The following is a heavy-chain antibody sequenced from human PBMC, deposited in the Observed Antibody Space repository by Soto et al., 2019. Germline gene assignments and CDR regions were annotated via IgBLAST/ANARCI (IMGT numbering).Heavy chain of an antibody. CDR1: GFPFSTYG. CDR2: IYYDGINK. Sequence: QVQLVESGGGVVQPGRSLRLSCAASGFPFSTYGMHWVRQAPGKGLEWVALIYYDGINKYYADSVKGRFTIARDNSKKTLYLQMNSLRAEDTAVYYCARGDMTTVTTPNYWGQGTLVTVSS. J-gene: IGHJ4*02. V-gene: IGHV3-33*01. D-gene: IGHD4-17*01. CDR3: ARGDMTTVTTPNY.